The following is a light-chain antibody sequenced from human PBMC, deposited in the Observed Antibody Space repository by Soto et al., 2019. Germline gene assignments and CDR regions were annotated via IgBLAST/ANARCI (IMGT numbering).Light chain of an antibody. CDR3: VRGIHPWT. V-gene: IGKV2-30*01. CDR2: KVS. J-gene: IGKJ1*01. CDR1: QSLVYSDGNTY. Sequence: DVVMTQSPLSLPVTLGQPASISCRSRQSLVYSDGNTYLNWFQQRQGKSPRRLIYKVSNRDSGVPDRISGSGSSNEFTLKIRRVEAEDVGVYYCVRGIHPWTCGQGTKVEVK.